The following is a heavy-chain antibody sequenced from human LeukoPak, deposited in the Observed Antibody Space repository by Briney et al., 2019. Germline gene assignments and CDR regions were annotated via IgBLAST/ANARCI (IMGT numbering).Heavy chain of an antibody. CDR1: GGSITSTNW. J-gene: IGHJ4*02. Sequence: PSETLSLTCGVSGGSITSTNWWSWVRQPPGQGLEWIGEVSLSGLTNYNPSLSSRVTMALDTSKNHLPLNLTSVTAADTAVYYCSRENGAFSPFGYWGQGTLVTVPS. D-gene: IGHD2-8*01. V-gene: IGHV4-4*02. CDR3: SRENGAFSPFGY. CDR2: VSLSGLT.